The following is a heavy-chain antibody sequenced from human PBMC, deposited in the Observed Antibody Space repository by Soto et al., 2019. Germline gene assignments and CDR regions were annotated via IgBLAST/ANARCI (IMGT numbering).Heavy chain of an antibody. D-gene: IGHD1-1*01. V-gene: IGHV5-51*01. CDR3: ARHLIRFLQAPNAFDF. J-gene: IGHJ3*01. Sequence: PGESLNISCKGSGYSFTSYCIGWVSQMPGKGLEWMGIIYPGDSDTRYSPPFQGQVTISADKSISTAYLQWSSLKASDTAMYYCARHLIRFLQAPNAFDFWGQGTMVTVS. CDR2: IYPGDSDT. CDR1: GYSFTSYC.